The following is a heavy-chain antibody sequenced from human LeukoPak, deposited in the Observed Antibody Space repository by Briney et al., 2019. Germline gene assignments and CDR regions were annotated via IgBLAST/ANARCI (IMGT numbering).Heavy chain of an antibody. J-gene: IGHJ3*01. V-gene: IGHV3-53*01. CDR1: GFIVSNKY. CDR2: IYSDGRT. CDR3: ARGLFLSGYLDAFDL. Sequence: GGSLRLSCAASGFIVSNKYMTWVRQAPGKVLEWVSLIYSDGRTYYADSVRGRCTISRDNSKNTLYVQMNSLRVEDTAVYYCARGLFLSGYLDAFDLWDQGTVVTVSS. D-gene: IGHD3-22*01.